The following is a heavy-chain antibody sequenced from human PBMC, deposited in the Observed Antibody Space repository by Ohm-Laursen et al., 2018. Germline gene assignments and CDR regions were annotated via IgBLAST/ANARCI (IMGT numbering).Heavy chain of an antibody. CDR2: ISSSSSYI. Sequence: SLRLSCSASGFTFSSYSMSWVRQAPGKGLEWVSSISSSSSYIYYADSVKGRFTISRDNAKNSLYLQMNSLRAEDTAVYYCARVADYGDYNFDYWGQGTLVTVSS. D-gene: IGHD4-17*01. J-gene: IGHJ4*02. CDR1: GFTFSSYS. V-gene: IGHV3-21*01. CDR3: ARVADYGDYNFDY.